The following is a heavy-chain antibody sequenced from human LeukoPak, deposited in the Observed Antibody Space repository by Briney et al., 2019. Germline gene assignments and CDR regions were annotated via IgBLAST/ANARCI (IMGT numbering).Heavy chain of an antibody. J-gene: IGHJ4*02. CDR1: GYSFPTYW. V-gene: IGHV5-51*01. Sequence: GESLKISCKDSGYSFPTYWIGRVRQMPGKGLEWMGIIYPADSDTRYSPSFQGQVTISADKSNTTAYLQWTSLKASDTAMYYCARLTGTQYYFDYWGQGALVTVSS. CDR2: IYPADSDT. CDR3: ARLTGTQYYFDY. D-gene: IGHD2-8*02.